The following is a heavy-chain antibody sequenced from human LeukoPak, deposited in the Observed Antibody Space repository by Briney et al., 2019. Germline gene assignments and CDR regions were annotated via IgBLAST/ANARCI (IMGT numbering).Heavy chain of an antibody. Sequence: PGGSLRLSCAASGFTFTILGLNWVRQAPGKVPEWVAYSDARSGITYYADSVQGRFTISRNNSKPTLYLQMNSLRAEDTAVYYCAKAQNRDYGAFGAFDIWGQGTMVTVSS. V-gene: IGHV3-48*01. CDR2: SDARSGIT. CDR3: AKAQNRDYGAFGAFDI. D-gene: IGHD4-17*01. J-gene: IGHJ3*02. CDR1: GFTFTILG.